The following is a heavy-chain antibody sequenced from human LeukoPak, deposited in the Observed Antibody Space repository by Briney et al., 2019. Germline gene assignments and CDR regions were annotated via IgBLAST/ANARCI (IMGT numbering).Heavy chain of an antibody. J-gene: IGHJ4*02. CDR1: GFTFSNYA. D-gene: IGHD3-16*01. Sequence: GGSLRLSCEASGFTFSNYAMSWVLQAPARGLEWVSSLRGDGDTFYADSVKGRFTLSRDDSRNTVYLHLNNLRVEDTAVYYCAKASWVSSADAVLWGQGTLVTVYS. CDR2: LRGDGDT. CDR3: AKASWVSSADAVL. V-gene: IGHV3-23*01.